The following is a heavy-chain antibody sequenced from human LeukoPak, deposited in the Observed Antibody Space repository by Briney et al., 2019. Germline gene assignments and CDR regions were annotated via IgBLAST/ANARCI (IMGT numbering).Heavy chain of an antibody. D-gene: IGHD4-17*01. Sequence: SQTLSLTCAVSGGSISSGGYSWSWIRQPPGKGLEWIGYTYHSGSTYYNPSLKSRVTISVDRSKNQFSLKLSSVTAADTAVYYCARVGKDYGDYVGAFDIWGQGTMVTVSS. V-gene: IGHV4-30-2*01. CDR1: GGSISSGGYS. CDR2: TYHSGST. J-gene: IGHJ3*02. CDR3: ARVGKDYGDYVGAFDI.